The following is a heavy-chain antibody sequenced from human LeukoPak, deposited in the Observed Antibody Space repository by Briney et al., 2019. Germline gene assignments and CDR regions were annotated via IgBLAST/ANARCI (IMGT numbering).Heavy chain of an antibody. CDR2: IYYSGST. D-gene: IGHD6-19*01. CDR3: ARRPVIGYSSGWYYFDY. V-gene: IGHV4-39*01. Sequence: PSETLSLTCTVSGGSISSSSYYWGWIRQPPGKGLEWIGCIYYSGSTYYNPSLKSRVTISVDTSKNQFSLKLTSVTAADTAVYSCARRPVIGYSSGWYYFDYWGQGTLVTVSS. CDR1: GGSISSSSYY. J-gene: IGHJ4*02.